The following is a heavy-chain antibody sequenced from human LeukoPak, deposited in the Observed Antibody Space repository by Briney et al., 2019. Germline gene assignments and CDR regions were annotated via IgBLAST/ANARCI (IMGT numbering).Heavy chain of an antibody. CDR3: ARVRPTRELNYGMDV. V-gene: IGHV4-31*03. CDR1: GGSISSGGYY. D-gene: IGHD1-26*01. Sequence: NPSETLSLTCTVSGGSISSGGYYWSWIRQHPGKGLEWIGYIYYSGSTYYNPSLKSRVTISVDTSKNQFSLKLSSVTAADTAVYYCARVRPTRELNYGMDVWGQGTTVTVSS. CDR2: IYYSGST. J-gene: IGHJ6*02.